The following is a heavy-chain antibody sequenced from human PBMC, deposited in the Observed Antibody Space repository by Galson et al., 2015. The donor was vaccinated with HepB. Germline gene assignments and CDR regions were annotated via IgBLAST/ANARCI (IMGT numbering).Heavy chain of an antibody. CDR3: ARDRRLRSPFDI. Sequence: SVKVSCKASGYTFTGYYMHWVRQAPGQGLEWMGRINPNSGGTNYAQKFQGRVTMTRDTSISTAYMELSRLRSDDTAVYYCARDRRLRSPFDIWGQGTMVTVSS. CDR1: GYTFTGYY. CDR2: INPNSGGT. D-gene: IGHD3-3*01. V-gene: IGHV1-2*06. J-gene: IGHJ3*02.